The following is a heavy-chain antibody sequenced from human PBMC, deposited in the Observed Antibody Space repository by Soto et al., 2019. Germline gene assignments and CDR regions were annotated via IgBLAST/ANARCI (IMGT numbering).Heavy chain of an antibody. CDR3: ARASQLSSSPFDY. Sequence: QVQLQESGPGLVKPSQTLSLTCTVSGGSISSGGYYWSWIRQHPGKGLEWIGYVYYSGSTYYNPSLKSRVTISVDTYKNQFALKLRSVTAADTAVYYCARASQLSSSPFDYWGQGTLVTVSS. J-gene: IGHJ4*02. D-gene: IGHD6-13*01. V-gene: IGHV4-31*03. CDR1: GGSISSGGYY. CDR2: VYYSGST.